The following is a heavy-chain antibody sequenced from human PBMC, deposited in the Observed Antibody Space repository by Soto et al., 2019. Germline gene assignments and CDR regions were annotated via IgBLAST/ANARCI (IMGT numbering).Heavy chain of an antibody. CDR1: GFTFSSYA. Sequence: EVQLLESGGGLVQPGGSLRLSCAASGFTFSSYAMSWVRQAPGKGLEWVSAISGSGGSTYYADSVKGRFTISRDNSKNTLYLQMNSLRAEDTAVYYCAKDEEAYDYYDSSGYYGPHAFDIWGQGTMVTVSS. CDR2: ISGSGGST. V-gene: IGHV3-23*01. J-gene: IGHJ3*02. D-gene: IGHD3-22*01. CDR3: AKDEEAYDYYDSSGYYGPHAFDI.